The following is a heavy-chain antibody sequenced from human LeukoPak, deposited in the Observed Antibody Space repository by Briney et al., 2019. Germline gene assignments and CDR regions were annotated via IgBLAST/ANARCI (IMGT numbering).Heavy chain of an antibody. V-gene: IGHV3-23*01. CDR3: AKVDYYDSSGYYDY. D-gene: IGHD3-22*01. CDR2: ISGSGGST. Sequence: PGGSLRLSCAASGFTFSSYAMSWVRQAPGKGLEWVSAISGSGGSTYYADSVKGRFTISRDNSKDTLYLQMNSLRAEDTAVYYCAKVDYYDSSGYYDYWGQGTLVTVSS. J-gene: IGHJ4*02. CDR1: GFTFSSYA.